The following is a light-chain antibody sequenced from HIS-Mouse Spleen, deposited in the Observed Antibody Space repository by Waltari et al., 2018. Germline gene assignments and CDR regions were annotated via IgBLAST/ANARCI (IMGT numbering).Light chain of an antibody. J-gene: IGLJ2*01. V-gene: IGLV3-10*01. Sequence: SYELTQPPSVSVSPGQTARITCSGDALPKKYAYWYQQKSGQAPVLVVYEDSNRPSGIPERVSGASSGTMDTLTISGAQVEDEADYYCYSTDSSGNHRVFGGGTKLTVL. CDR2: EDS. CDR1: ALPKKY. CDR3: YSTDSSGNHRV.